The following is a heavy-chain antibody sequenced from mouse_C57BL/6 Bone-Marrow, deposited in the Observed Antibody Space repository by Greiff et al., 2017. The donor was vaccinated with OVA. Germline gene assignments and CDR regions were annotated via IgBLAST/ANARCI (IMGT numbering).Heavy chain of an antibody. V-gene: IGHV1-4*01. CDR3: ARGITYYFDY. J-gene: IGHJ2*01. Sequence: QVHVKQPGAELARPGASVKMSCKASGYTFTSYTMHWVKQRPGQGLEWIGYINPSSGYTKYNLKFKDKATLTADKSSSTAYMQLSSLTSEDSAVYYCARGITYYFDYWGQGTTLTVSS. D-gene: IGHD2-4*01. CDR1: GYTFTSYT. CDR2: INPSSGYT.